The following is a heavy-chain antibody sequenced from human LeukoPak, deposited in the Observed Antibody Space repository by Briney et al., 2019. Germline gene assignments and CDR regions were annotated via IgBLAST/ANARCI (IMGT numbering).Heavy chain of an antibody. CDR2: IYPGDSDT. Sequence: GESLKISCKGSGYSFTSYWIGWVRQMPGKGLEWMGIIYPGDSDTRYSPSFQGQVTISADNSISTAYLQWSSLKASDTAMYYCARQALVAAAGNYYYYGMDVWGQGTTVTVSS. CDR1: GYSFTSYW. D-gene: IGHD6-13*01. J-gene: IGHJ6*02. CDR3: ARQALVAAAGNYYYYGMDV. V-gene: IGHV5-51*01.